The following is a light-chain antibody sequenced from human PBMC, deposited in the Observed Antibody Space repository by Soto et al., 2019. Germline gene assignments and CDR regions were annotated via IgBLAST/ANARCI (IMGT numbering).Light chain of an antibody. V-gene: IGLV2-14*01. CDR2: EVI. CDR3: SSYRTGGSYV. J-gene: IGLJ1*01. CDR1: SSDVGGYEY. Sequence: QSVLTQPASVSGSPGQSITISCTGTSSDVGGYEYVSWYQQYPGKAPKLMIYEVIDRPAGAPRRFSGSKSGNTASLTITGLQAEDEADYYCSSYRTGGSYVFGTGTKATVL.